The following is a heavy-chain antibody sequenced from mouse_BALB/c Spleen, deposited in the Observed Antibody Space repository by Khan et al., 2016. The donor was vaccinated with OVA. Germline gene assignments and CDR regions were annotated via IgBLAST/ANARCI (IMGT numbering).Heavy chain of an antibody. CDR2: ILPRSGST. CDR1: GYTFSTYW. CDR3: ASTARAYYYARDY. D-gene: IGHD3-1*01. Sequence: QVQLQQPGAELMKPGASVKISCKASGYTFSTYWIEWVKQRPGHGLEWIGEILPRSGSTNYNEKFKGKATITADTSSNTAYMQFSSLTSEDSAVYYCASTARAYYYARDYWGQGTSVTVSS. J-gene: IGHJ4*01. V-gene: IGHV1-9*01.